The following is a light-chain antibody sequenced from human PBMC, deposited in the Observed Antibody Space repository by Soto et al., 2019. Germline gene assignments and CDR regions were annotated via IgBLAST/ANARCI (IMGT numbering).Light chain of an antibody. CDR1: SSNIGAGFD. CDR2: GNT. V-gene: IGLV1-40*01. Sequence: QSVLTQPPSVSGAPGQRVIMSCTGSSSNIGAGFDVHWYQQLPGSAPTLLIYGNTNRPTGVPDRFSGSKGGTSASLTITGLQADDEADYYCQSYDISMRRNVFGPGTKLTVL. J-gene: IGLJ1*01. CDR3: QSYDISMRRNV.